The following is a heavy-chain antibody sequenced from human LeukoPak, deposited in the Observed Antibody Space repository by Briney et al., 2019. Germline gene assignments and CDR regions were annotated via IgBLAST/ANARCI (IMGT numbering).Heavy chain of an antibody. J-gene: IGHJ3*02. Sequence: GGSLRLSCAASGFTFSSYDMHWVRQATGKGLEWVSAIGTAGDTYYPGSVKGRFTISRENAKNSLYLQMNSLRAGDTAVYYCARADVDTEAFDIWGQGTMVTVSS. CDR1: GFTFSSYD. CDR3: ARADVDTEAFDI. V-gene: IGHV3-13*01. CDR2: IGTAGDT. D-gene: IGHD5-18*01.